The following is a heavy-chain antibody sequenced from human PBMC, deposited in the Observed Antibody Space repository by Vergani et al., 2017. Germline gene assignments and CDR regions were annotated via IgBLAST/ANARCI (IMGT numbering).Heavy chain of an antibody. CDR1: GFTFSSDW. J-gene: IGHJ6*03. Sequence: EVQLVESGGGLVQPGGSLRLSCAASGFTFSSDWMSWVRQAPGKGLEWVANIKQDGSEKYYVDSVKGRFTISRDNAKNSLYLQMNSLRAEDTAVYYCARDELDIVAYLYYYYYMDVWGKGTTVTVSS. CDR2: IKQDGSEK. V-gene: IGHV3-7*01. D-gene: IGHD2-15*01. CDR3: ARDELDIVAYLYYYYYMDV.